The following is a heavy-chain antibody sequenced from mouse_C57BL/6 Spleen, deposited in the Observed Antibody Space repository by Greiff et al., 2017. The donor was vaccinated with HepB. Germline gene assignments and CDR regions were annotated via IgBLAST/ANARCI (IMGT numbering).Heavy chain of an antibody. Sequence: VQLQQSGPELVKPGASVKLSCKASGYTFTSYDINWVKQRPGQGLEWIGWIYPRDGSTKYNEKFKGKATLTVDTSSSTAYMELHSLTSEDSAVYCWARAKVYCYGSLTHWYFDVWGTGTTVAVSS. D-gene: IGHD1-1*01. J-gene: IGHJ1*03. CDR2: IYPRDGST. CDR1: GYTFTSYD. V-gene: IGHV1-85*01. CDR3: ARAKVYCYGSLTHWYFDV.